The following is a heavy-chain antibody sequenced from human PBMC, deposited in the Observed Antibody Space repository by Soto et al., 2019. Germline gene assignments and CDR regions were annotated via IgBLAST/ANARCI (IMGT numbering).Heavy chain of an antibody. J-gene: IGHJ4*02. Sequence: QVQLVQSGAEVKKPGASVKISCKTSGYIFINYYIHWVLQAPGQGLEWVALFNPMSGSTNYALKVQGTATVTSDTSTSTVYMELSSLISEDTAVYYCARDMAAADYWGQGPLVTVSS. D-gene: IGHD6-13*01. CDR2: FNPMSGST. CDR3: ARDMAAADY. V-gene: IGHV1-46*04. CDR1: GYIFINYY.